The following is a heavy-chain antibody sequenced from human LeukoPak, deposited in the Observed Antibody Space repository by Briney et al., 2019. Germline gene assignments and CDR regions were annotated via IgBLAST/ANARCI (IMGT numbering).Heavy chain of an antibody. CDR2: IIPIFGTA. Sequence: GASVKVSCKASGGTFSSYAISWVRQAPGQGLEWMGGIIPIFGTANCAQKFQGRVTITADESASTAYMELSSLRSEDTAVYYCARAFASDDDYWGQGTLVTVSS. CDR3: ARAFASDDDY. V-gene: IGHV1-69*01. CDR1: GGTFSSYA. J-gene: IGHJ4*02. D-gene: IGHD1-1*01.